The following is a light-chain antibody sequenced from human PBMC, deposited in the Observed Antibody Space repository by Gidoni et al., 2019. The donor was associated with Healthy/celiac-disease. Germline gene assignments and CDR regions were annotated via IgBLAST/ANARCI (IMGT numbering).Light chain of an antibody. CDR3: QQRSNWPPFT. CDR2: DAS. Sequence: EIVLTKSPATLSLYPGERATLSCRASQIVSSYLAWYQQKPGQAPRLLIYDASNRATGIPARFSGSGSGTDFTLTISSLEPEDFAVYYCQQRSNWPPFTFGPGTKVDIK. V-gene: IGKV3-11*01. J-gene: IGKJ3*01. CDR1: QIVSSY.